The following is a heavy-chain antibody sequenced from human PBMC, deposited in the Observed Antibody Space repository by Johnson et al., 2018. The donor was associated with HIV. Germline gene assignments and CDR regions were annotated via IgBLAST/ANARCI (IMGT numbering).Heavy chain of an antibody. CDR3: AIVKILADDVFNI. Sequence: EVQLVESGGGLVQPGGSLRLSCAASAFIFSDSWMHWVRQAPGKGLVWVSRIHKDGSSTSYADSVEGRFTISRDTAKNTLYLQIDSLGAEDTAVYYCAIVKILADDVFNIWGQGTMGTVSS. CDR2: IHKDGSST. V-gene: IGHV3-74*01. J-gene: IGHJ3*02. D-gene: IGHD3-3*02. CDR1: AFIFSDSW.